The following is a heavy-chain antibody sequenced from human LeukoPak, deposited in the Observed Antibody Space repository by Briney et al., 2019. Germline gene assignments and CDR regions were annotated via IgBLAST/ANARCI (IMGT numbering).Heavy chain of an antibody. J-gene: IGHJ4*02. CDR1: GGSVSSYP. D-gene: IGHD4-11*01. V-gene: IGHV4-4*07. Sequence: SETLSLTCTVSGGSVSSYPWSWIRQPAGKGLEWIGRTYTSGSTNYNPSLKSRVTVSVDTSKNQFSLKLSSVTAADTAVYYCASYSNYYFDYWGQGTLVAVSS. CDR3: ASYSNYYFDY. CDR2: TYTSGST.